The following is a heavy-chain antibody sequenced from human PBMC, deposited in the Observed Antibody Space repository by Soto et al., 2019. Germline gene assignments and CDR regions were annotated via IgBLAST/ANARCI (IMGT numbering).Heavy chain of an antibody. D-gene: IGHD3-16*01. J-gene: IGHJ4*02. V-gene: IGHV3-7*01. CDR3: AGLDPRGDY. Sequence: GGSLRLSCAASGFPFSTYWMTWVRQAPGKGLQWVGNIKEDGNERNYVESVKGRFTISRDNAKKSLFLQMSRLRPEDTAVYYCAGLDPRGDYWGQGTPVTAPQ. CDR2: IKEDGNER. CDR1: GFPFSTYW.